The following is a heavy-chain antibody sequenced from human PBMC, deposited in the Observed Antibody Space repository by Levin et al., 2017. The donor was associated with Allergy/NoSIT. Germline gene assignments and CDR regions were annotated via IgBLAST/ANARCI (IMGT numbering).Heavy chain of an antibody. CDR1: GFTFSNYS. CDR3: AREGGSGSYLNY. J-gene: IGHJ4*02. CDR2: ISSTGSNI. Sequence: GGSLRLSCAASGFTFSNYSMNWVRQAPGKGLEWISYISSTGSNIYHADSVRGRFTTSRDNAKDSLYLQMHSLRAEDTAVYYCAREGGSGSYLNYWGKGTLVTVSS. D-gene: IGHD1-26*01. V-gene: IGHV3-48*01.